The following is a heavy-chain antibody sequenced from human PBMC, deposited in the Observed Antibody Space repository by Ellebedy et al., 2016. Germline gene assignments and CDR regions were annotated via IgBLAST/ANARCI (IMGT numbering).Heavy chain of an antibody. CDR1: GFTVSSNY. CDR2: IYSGGST. V-gene: IGHV3-53*01. D-gene: IGHD3-10*01. J-gene: IGHJ4*02. Sequence: GGSLRLSXAASGFTVSSNYMSWVRQAPGEGLEWVSVIYSGGSTYYADSVKGRFTISRDNSKNTLYLQMNSLRAEDTAVYYCARERPNYYGSGSYYIDYWGQGTLVTVSS. CDR3: ARERPNYYGSGSYYIDY.